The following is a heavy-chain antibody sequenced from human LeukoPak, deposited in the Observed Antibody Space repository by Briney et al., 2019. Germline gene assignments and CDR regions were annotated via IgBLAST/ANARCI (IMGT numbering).Heavy chain of an antibody. Sequence: GRSLRLSCAASGFTFDDYAMHWVRQAPGKGLEWVSGISWNSGSIGYADSVKGRFTISRDNAKDSLYLQMNSLRAEDMALYYCAKDTAPFYDSSGFRAFDIWGQGTMVTVSS. CDR1: GFTFDDYA. D-gene: IGHD3-22*01. CDR2: ISWNSGSI. J-gene: IGHJ3*02. V-gene: IGHV3-9*03. CDR3: AKDTAPFYDSSGFRAFDI.